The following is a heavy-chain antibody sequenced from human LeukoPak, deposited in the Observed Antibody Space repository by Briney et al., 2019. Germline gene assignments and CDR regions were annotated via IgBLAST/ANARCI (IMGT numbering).Heavy chain of an antibody. V-gene: IGHV3-30*18. D-gene: IGHD3-3*01. CDR1: GFTFSSYG. CDR2: ISYDGSNK. Sequence: PGGSLRLSCAASGFTFSSYGMHWVRQAPGKGLEWVAVISYDGSNKYYADSVKGRFTISRDNSKNTLYLQMNSLRAEDTAVYYCAKRTEIDYDFWSGYYNPSYYFDYWGQGTLVTVSS. CDR3: AKRTEIDYDFWSGYYNPSYYFDY. J-gene: IGHJ4*02.